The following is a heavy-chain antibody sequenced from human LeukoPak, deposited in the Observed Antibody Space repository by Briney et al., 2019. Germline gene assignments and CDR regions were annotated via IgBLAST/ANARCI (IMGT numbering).Heavy chain of an antibody. CDR1: GGSISSSSYY. Sequence: SETLSLTCTVSGGSISSSSYYWGWIRQPPGKGLEWIGSIYYSGSTYYNPSLKSRVTISVDTSKNQFSLKLSSVTAADTAVYYCARSRSTDHFDYWGQGTLVTVSS. D-gene: IGHD5/OR15-5a*01. V-gene: IGHV4-39*07. J-gene: IGHJ4*02. CDR3: ARSRSTDHFDY. CDR2: IYYSGST.